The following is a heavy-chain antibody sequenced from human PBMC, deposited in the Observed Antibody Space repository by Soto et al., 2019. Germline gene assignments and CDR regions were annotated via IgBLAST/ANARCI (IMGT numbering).Heavy chain of an antibody. CDR1: GGSISSSTYY. CDR2: VYYSGST. Sequence: SETLSLTCTVSGGSISSSTYYWGWIRQPPGKGLDWIGSVYYSGSTYYNPSLKSRVTISVDTSNNQFSLKLNSVTAADTAVYYCARHQYYYDSSGYTLDYWGQGTLVTVSS. D-gene: IGHD3-22*01. V-gene: IGHV4-39*01. CDR3: ARHQYYYDSSGYTLDY. J-gene: IGHJ4*02.